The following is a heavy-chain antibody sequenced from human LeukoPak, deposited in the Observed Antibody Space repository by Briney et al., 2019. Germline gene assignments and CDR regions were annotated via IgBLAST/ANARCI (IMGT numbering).Heavy chain of an antibody. CDR1: GFTFSSCS. V-gene: IGHV3-21*01. Sequence: GGSLRLSCAASGFTFSSCSMNWVRQAPGKGLEWVSSISSSSSYIYYADSVKGRFTISRDNAKNSLYLQMNSLRAEDTAVYYCAREGSSHYYGMDVWGQGTTVTVSS. CDR3: AREGSSHYYGMDV. D-gene: IGHD6-13*01. CDR2: ISSSSSYI. J-gene: IGHJ6*02.